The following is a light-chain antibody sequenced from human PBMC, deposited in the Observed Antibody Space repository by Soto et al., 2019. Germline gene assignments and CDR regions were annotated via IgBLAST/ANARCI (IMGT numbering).Light chain of an antibody. Sequence: ILMAQSPLSLPVTPGDPASISCRSSQTLLHSNGYNYLHWYLQKPGQSPQLLIYLGSNRASGVPDRFSGSGSGTDFTLKISRVEAEDVGVYYCMQALQTPSTFGQGTKVDIK. CDR2: LGS. J-gene: IGKJ1*01. V-gene: IGKV2-28*01. CDR1: QTLLHSNGYNY. CDR3: MQALQTPST.